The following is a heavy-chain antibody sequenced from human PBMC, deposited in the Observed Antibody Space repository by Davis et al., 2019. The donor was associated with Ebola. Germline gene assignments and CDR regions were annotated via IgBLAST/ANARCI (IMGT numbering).Heavy chain of an antibody. CDR3: ARDVRHGITMIVVVHNWFDP. J-gene: IGHJ5*02. CDR2: IYYSGST. V-gene: IGHV4-61*01. Sequence: MPGGSLRLSCTVSGGSVSSGSYYWSWIRQPPRKGLEWIGYIYYSGSTYYNPSLKSRVTISVDTSKNQFSLKLSSVTAADTAVYYCARDVRHGITMIVVVHNWFDPWGQGTLVTVSS. CDR1: GGSVSSGSYY. D-gene: IGHD3-22*01.